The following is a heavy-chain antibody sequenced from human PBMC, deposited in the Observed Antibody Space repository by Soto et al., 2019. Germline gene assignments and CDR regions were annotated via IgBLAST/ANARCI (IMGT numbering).Heavy chain of an antibody. D-gene: IGHD4-17*01. V-gene: IGHV3-30*03. J-gene: IGHJ4*02. CDR3: ARDPRYYGDYIYYFDS. CDR2: ISYDGNNK. Sequence: GGSLRLSCAASGFTFRNYGMHWVRQAPGKGPQWVSYISYDGNNKYYADSVKGRFTISRDNSRNTVSLQMSALRPDDTAVYYCARDPRYYGDYIYYFDSWGLGTLVTSPQ. CDR1: GFTFRNYG.